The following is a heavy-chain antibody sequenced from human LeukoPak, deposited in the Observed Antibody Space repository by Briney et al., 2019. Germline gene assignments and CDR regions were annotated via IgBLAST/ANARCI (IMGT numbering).Heavy chain of an antibody. CDR3: AKEGGQGYYYGMDV. Sequence: GGSLRLSCAASGFTFSSYAMSWVRQAPGEGLEWVSAISGSGGSTYYADSVKGRFTISRDNSKNTLYLQMNSLRAEDTAVYYCAKEGGQGYYYGMDVWGQGTTVTVSS. J-gene: IGHJ6*02. D-gene: IGHD3-16*01. V-gene: IGHV3-23*01. CDR2: ISGSGGST. CDR1: GFTFSSYA.